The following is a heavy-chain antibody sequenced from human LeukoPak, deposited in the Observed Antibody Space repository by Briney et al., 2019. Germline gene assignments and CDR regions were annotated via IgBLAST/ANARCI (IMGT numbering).Heavy chain of an antibody. D-gene: IGHD3-10*01. J-gene: IGHJ6*02. CDR3: ARDKRALRPLYGMDV. CDR2: IYSGGST. V-gene: IGHV3-66*01. Sequence: GGSLRLSCAASGFTVSSNYMSWVRQAPGKGLEWVSVIYSGGSTYYADSVKGRFTISRDNSKNTLYLQMNSLRAEDTAVYYCARDKRALRPLYGMDVWGQGTTVTVSS. CDR1: GFTVSSNY.